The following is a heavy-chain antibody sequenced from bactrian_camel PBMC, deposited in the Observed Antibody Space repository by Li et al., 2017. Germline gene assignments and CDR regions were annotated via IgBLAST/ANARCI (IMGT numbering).Heavy chain of an antibody. D-gene: IGHD4*01. CDR3: AADRAIYYRDYGPYRPGLGN. J-gene: IGHJ6*01. V-gene: IGHV3S1*01. CDR1: GFTFKYYW. CDR2: VNEAGDTT. Sequence: HVQLVESGGGLVHPGGSLRLSCATSGFTFKYYWMCWVRQIPGKGLEWVSTVNEAGDTTYYADSMKGRFTISRDNAKNTLYLQMNSLKPEDTAVYYCAADRAIYYRDYGPYRPGLGNWGQGTQVTVS.